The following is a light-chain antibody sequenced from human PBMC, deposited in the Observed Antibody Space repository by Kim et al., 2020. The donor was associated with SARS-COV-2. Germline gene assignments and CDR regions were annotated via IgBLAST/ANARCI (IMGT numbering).Light chain of an antibody. CDR1: SSNIGARYD. J-gene: IGLJ3*02. V-gene: IGLV1-40*01. CDR3: QSYDSSLNIWV. Sequence: QSVLTQPPSVSGAPGQRVTISCTGSSSNIGARYDVHWYQQVPGTAPKLLIFGNTDRPSGVPDRFSGSKSGTSASLAITGLQAEDEADYYCQSYDSSLNIWVFGGGTQLTVL. CDR2: GNT.